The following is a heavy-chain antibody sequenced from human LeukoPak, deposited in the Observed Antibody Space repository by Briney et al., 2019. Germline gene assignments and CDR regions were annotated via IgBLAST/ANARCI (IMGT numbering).Heavy chain of an antibody. CDR1: GFTFNIYS. D-gene: IGHD1-26*01. CDR3: ARVGKWELGVNYFDY. V-gene: IGHV3-21*01. Sequence: GGSLRLSCAASGFTFNIYSMNWVRQAPGKGLEWVSSISGTSNYIYYADSVKGRFTISRDNAKNTLYLQMNSLRAEDTAVYYCARVGKWELGVNYFDYWGQGTLVTVSS. J-gene: IGHJ4*02. CDR2: ISGTSNYI.